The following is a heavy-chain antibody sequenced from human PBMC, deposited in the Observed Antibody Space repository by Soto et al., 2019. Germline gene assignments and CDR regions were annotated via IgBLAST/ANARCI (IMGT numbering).Heavy chain of an antibody. CDR3: STSSRNEYHFAMDA. CDR1: GLSVSSSD. Sequence: EVHLVETGGGLIQPGGSLRLSCAASGLSVSSSDMSWVRQASGKGLEWVSVIYSGGSTHDADSVKGRFTISRDNSKNTVHLQMNSLRVDDTAVYFCSTSSRNEYHFAMDAWGHRTTVIVSS. D-gene: IGHD6-6*01. J-gene: IGHJ6*02. CDR2: IYSGGST. V-gene: IGHV3-53*02.